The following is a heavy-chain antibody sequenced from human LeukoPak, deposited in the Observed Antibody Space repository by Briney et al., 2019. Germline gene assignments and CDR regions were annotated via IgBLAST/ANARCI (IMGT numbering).Heavy chain of an antibody. CDR2: VWYDGKNK. V-gene: IGHV3-33*06. J-gene: IGHJ6*02. Sequence: GGSLRLSCAASGFTFSSYGIHWVRQAPGKGLELVAVVWYDGKNKFYGDSVKGRFTISRDNSKNTVDLQMNSLRVEDTAVYYCAKRGTRATHGMDVWGQGTTVTVSS. CDR3: AKRGTRATHGMDV. D-gene: IGHD3-16*01. CDR1: GFTFSSYG.